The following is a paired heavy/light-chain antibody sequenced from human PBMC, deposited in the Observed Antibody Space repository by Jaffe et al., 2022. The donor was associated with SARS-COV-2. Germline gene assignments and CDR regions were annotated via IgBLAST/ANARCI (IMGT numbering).Heavy chain of an antibody. J-gene: IGHJ1*01. Sequence: QLQLQESGPGLVKPSETLSLTCTVSGASISSSSYYWGWIRQPPGKGLEWIGSIYYTGSTSYTPSLKSRVTISVDTSKNQFSLKLISVTAADTAVYYCARLGAAITLAYFHHWGQGTLVTVSS. V-gene: IGHV4-39*01. CDR3: ARLGAAITLAYFHH. D-gene: IGHD1-26*01. CDR1: GASISSSSYY. CDR2: IYYTGST.
Light chain of an antibody. Sequence: QTVVTQEPSFSVSPGGTVTLTCGLRSGSVSTSYYPSWYQQTPGQAPRTLIYSTNTRSSGVPDRFSGSILGNKAALTITGAQADDESDYYCVLYMGNGISVFGGGTKLTVL. CDR3: VLYMGNGISV. V-gene: IGLV8-61*01. CDR2: STN. J-gene: IGLJ3*02. CDR1: SGSVSTSYY.